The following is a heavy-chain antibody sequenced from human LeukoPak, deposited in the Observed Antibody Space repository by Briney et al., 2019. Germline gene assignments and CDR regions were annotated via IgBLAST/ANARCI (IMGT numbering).Heavy chain of an antibody. Sequence: ASVKVSFNASGYTFTIYAMHWVRQAPGQRLEWMGWINAGNGNRKYSQKFQGRVTITMDTSASTAYMELISLRSEDTAVYYCARAGYCSSTSCYQEPVDYWGQGTLVTVSS. CDR3: ARAGYCSSTSCYQEPVDY. V-gene: IGHV1-3*01. D-gene: IGHD2-2*03. CDR1: GYTFTIYA. J-gene: IGHJ4*02. CDR2: INAGNGNR.